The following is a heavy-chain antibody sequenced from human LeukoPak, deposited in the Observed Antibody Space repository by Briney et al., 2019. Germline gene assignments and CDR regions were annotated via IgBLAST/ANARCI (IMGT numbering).Heavy chain of an antibody. Sequence: PSETLSLTCTVSGDSTTSSIHYWGWVRQPPGKGLEWIGSIYYSGSTYYNPSLKSRVTISVDTSKNQFSLNLRSVTAADTAVYYCARQGPLSGYDYAAFDYWGQGTLVIVSS. CDR3: ARQGPLSGYDYAAFDY. J-gene: IGHJ4*02. D-gene: IGHD5-12*01. CDR1: GDSTTSSIHY. V-gene: IGHV4-39*01. CDR2: IYYSGST.